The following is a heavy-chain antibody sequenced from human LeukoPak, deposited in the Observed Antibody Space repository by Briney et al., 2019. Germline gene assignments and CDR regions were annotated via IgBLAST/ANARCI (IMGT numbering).Heavy chain of an antibody. D-gene: IGHD4-17*01. J-gene: IGHJ6*02. CDR2: ISSSGSTI. V-gene: IGHV3-48*03. Sequence: GGSLRLSCAASGFTFSSYEMNWVRQAPGKGLEWVSYISSSGSTIYYADSVKGRFTISRDNAKNSLYLRMNSLRAEDTAVYYCARDGTVTTQWGQGTTVTVSS. CDR3: ARDGTVTTQ. CDR1: GFTFSSYE.